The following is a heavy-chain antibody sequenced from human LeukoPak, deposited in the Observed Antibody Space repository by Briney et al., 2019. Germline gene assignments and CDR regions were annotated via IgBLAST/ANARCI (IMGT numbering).Heavy chain of an antibody. J-gene: IGHJ5*02. Sequence: ASVEVSCKASGYTFTDYYMHWVRQAPGQGLEWLGRINPYNGDTNYAQRFQGRVTMTRDTSITTAYMELSRLTYDDTAVYYCATGLFEEGNNWFDPWGQGTLVTVSS. CDR1: GYTFTDYY. CDR3: ATGLFEEGNNWFDP. V-gene: IGHV1-2*06. CDR2: INPYNGDT.